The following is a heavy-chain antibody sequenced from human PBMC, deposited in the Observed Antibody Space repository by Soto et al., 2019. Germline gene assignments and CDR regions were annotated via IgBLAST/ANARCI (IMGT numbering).Heavy chain of an antibody. CDR3: AREFGYYDSSGYYYYYYGMDV. V-gene: IGHV3-30-3*01. CDR1: GFTFSSYA. Sequence: GGSLRLSCAASGFTFSSYAMHWVRQAPGKGLEWVAVISYDGSNKYYADSVKGRFTISRDNSKNTLYLQMNSLRAEDTAVYYCAREFGYYDSSGYYYYYYGMDVWGQGTTVTVSS. CDR2: ISYDGSNK. J-gene: IGHJ6*02. D-gene: IGHD3-22*01.